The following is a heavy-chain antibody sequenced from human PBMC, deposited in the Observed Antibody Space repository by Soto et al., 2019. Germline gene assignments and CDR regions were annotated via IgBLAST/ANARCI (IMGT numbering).Heavy chain of an antibody. Sequence: GAPVKGSSEASRFAIARNCIRSAGQAPGQGLEWMGWISAYNGNTNYAQKLQGRVTMTTDTSTSTAYMELRSLRSDDTAVYYCARGSYDILTGPDYWGQGTLVTVSS. J-gene: IGHJ4*02. CDR2: ISAYNGNT. CDR3: ARGSYDILTGPDY. D-gene: IGHD3-9*01. V-gene: IGHV1-18*01. CDR1: RFAIARNC.